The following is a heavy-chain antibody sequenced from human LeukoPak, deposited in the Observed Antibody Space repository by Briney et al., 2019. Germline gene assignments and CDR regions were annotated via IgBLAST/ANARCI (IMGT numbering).Heavy chain of an antibody. V-gene: IGHV3-21*01. D-gene: IGHD3-10*01. J-gene: IGHJ3*01. CDR2: ITSSGTYT. CDR1: GFTFSNYN. Sequence: PGGSLRLSCADSGFTFSNYNMNWVRQAPGKAMEWVSSITSSGTYTFYADSVKGRFTISRDNAKNTLYLQMNSLRAEDTAVYYCARDSYYYGSGSLASPWGQGTMVTVSS. CDR3: ARDSYYYGSGSLASP.